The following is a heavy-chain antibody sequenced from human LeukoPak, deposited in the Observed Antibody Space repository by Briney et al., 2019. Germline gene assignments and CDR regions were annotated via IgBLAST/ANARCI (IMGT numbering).Heavy chain of an antibody. D-gene: IGHD1-26*01. CDR1: GFTFSSYW. CDR2: NGSST. CDR3: ARDRNTGSSYGNLFEY. V-gene: IGHV3-74*01. J-gene: IGHJ4*02. Sequence: GGSLRLSCAASGFTFSSYWMHWVRQAPGKGLVWVSRNGSSTSYADSVKGRFTISRDNAKNTLYLQMSTLRAEDTSVYYCARDRNTGSSYGNLFEYWGQGSLVTVSS.